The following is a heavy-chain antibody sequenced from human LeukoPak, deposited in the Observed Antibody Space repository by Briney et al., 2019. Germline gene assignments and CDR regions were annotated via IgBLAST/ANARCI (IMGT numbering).Heavy chain of an antibody. Sequence: GGSLRLSCAASGFTFSSYEMNWVRQAPGKGLEWVSYISSSGSTIHYADSVKGRFTISRDNAKNSLYLQMNSLRAEDTAVYYCARTKEMASISYFDSWGQGTLVTVSS. CDR3: ARTKEMASISYFDS. CDR1: GFTFSSYE. V-gene: IGHV3-48*03. J-gene: IGHJ4*02. D-gene: IGHD5-24*01. CDR2: ISSSGSTI.